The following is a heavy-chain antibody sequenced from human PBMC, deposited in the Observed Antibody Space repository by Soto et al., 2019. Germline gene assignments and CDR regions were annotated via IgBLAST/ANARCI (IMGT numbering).Heavy chain of an antibody. D-gene: IGHD5-12*01. J-gene: IGHJ4*02. V-gene: IGHV3-64*01. CDR1: GFTLSRSA. Sequence: EVQLVESGGGLVQPGGSLRLSCAASGFTLSRSAMHWVRQAPGKGLEYVSAISNNGDSTYYANSVKGRFTISRDNSKSTLDLHMGRRRAEDMAVYYCARWLGGYDSWGQGTLVTFSS. CDR3: ARWLGGYDS. CDR2: ISNNGDST.